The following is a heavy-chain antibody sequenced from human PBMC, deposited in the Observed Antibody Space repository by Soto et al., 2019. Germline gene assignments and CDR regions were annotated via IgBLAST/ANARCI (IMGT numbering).Heavy chain of an antibody. CDR1: GFTFSSYA. CDR3: ARDLCTGGSYGTVY. Sequence: GGSLRLSCAASGFTFSSYAMHWVRQAPGKGLEWVAVISYDGSNKYYADSVKGRFTISRDNSKNTLYLQMNSLRAEDTAVYYCARDLCTGGSYGTVYWGQGTLVTVSS. CDR2: ISYDGSNK. J-gene: IGHJ4*02. D-gene: IGHD1-26*01. V-gene: IGHV3-30-3*01.